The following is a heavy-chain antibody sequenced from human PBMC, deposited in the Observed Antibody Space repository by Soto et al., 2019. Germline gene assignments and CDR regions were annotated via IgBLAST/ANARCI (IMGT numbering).Heavy chain of an antibody. J-gene: IGHJ4*02. CDR2: IYYSGST. D-gene: IGHD2-15*01. V-gene: IGHV4-31*03. CDR3: ARTLVVVVAPTAGFFDY. Sequence: SETLSLTCTVSGGSISSGGYYWRWIRQHPGKCLEWIGYIYYSGSTYYNPSLKSRVTISVDTSKNQFSLKLSSVTAAGTAAYYCARTLVVVVAPTAGFFDYWGQGTLVTVSS. CDR1: GGSISSGGYY.